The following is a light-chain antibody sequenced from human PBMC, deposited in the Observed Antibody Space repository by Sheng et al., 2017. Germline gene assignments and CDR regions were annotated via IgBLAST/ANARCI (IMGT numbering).Light chain of an antibody. CDR2: DAS. CDR1: QSISNY. CDR3: QQYHSRPPLFT. Sequence: IVLTQSPATLSLSPGERATLSCRASQSISNYLAWYQQKPGQAPRLLIYDASNRATGITARFSGSGSGTDFTLTISSLQAEDVAVYYCQQYHSRPPLFTFGRGTKVDIK. V-gene: IGKV3-11*01. J-gene: IGKJ3*01.